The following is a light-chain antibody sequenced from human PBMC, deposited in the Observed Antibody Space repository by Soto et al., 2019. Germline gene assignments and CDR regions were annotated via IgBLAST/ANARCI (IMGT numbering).Light chain of an antibody. CDR2: DTT. CDR1: TGAVTNGHY. J-gene: IGLJ1*01. Sequence: QAVVTQEPSLTVSPGGTVTLTCGSSTGAVTNGHYPYWFQQKPGQAPRTLIYDTTNRHSWTPARFSGSLLGGKAALTLSGAQPEHEAEYDCLLSYNGPYVCGTGTKVTGL. V-gene: IGLV7-46*01. CDR3: LLSYNGPYV.